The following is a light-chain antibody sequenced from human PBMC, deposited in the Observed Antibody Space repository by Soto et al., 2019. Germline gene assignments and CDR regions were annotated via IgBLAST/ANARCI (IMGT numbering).Light chain of an antibody. CDR2: GAS. V-gene: IGKV3-20*01. CDR1: QSVSSSY. J-gene: IGKJ4*01. Sequence: EIVLTQSPGTLSLSPGERATLSCRASQSVSSSYLAGYQQKPGQAPRLLIYGASSRATGIQDRFSGSGSGTDFTLTISRLEPEDFAVYYCQQYGRSPSTFGGGTKVEIK. CDR3: QQYGRSPST.